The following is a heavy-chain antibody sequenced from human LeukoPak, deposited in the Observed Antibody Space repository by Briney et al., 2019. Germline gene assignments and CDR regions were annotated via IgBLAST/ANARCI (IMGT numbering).Heavy chain of an antibody. J-gene: IGHJ4*02. CDR3: ARDYGYEIDY. Sequence: PGGSLRLSCAASGFTFSSYSMNWVRQVPGKGPEWVSSISSSSTYADSVKGRFTISRDSAKNSLYLQMNSLRAEDTAVYYCARDYGYEIDYWGQGTLVTVSS. CDR2: ISSSST. V-gene: IGHV3-21*01. D-gene: IGHD5-24*01. CDR1: GFTFSSYS.